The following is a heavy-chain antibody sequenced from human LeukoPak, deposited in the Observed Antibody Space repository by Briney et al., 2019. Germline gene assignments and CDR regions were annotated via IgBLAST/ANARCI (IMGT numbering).Heavy chain of an antibody. V-gene: IGHV3-21*01. J-gene: IGHJ4*02. D-gene: IGHD2-21*01. CDR1: GFTFSSYA. CDR3: ARDLAYCGGDCYSGPYYFDY. Sequence: GGSLRLSCAASGFTFSSYAMSWVRQAPGKGLEWVSSISSSSSYIYYADSVKGRFTISRDNAKNSLYLQMNSLRAEDTAVYYCARDLAYCGGDCYSGPYYFDYWGQGTLVTVSS. CDR2: ISSSSSYI.